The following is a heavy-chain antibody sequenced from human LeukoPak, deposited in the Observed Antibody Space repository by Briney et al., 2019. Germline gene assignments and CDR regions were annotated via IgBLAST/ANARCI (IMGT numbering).Heavy chain of an antibody. V-gene: IGHV3-23*01. CDR1: GFTFSSYA. CDR3: AKDKPATVVIRRHLFDY. J-gene: IGHJ4*02. Sequence: GGSLRLSCAAPGFTFSSYAMSWVRQAPGKGLEWVSAISGSGGSTYYADSVKGRFTISRDNSKNTLYLQMNSLRAEDTAVYYCAKDKPATVVIRRHLFDYWGQGTLVTVSS. D-gene: IGHD4-23*01. CDR2: ISGSGGST.